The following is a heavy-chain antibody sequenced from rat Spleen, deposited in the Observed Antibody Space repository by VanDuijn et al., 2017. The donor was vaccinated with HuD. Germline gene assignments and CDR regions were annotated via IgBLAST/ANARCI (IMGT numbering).Heavy chain of an antibody. CDR3: VRYYYDGSYYVMDA. Sequence: HYMAWVRQAPAKGLEWVASISTGGGNAYYRGSVKGRFTISRDDAINTLYLQMDSLGSEDTATYYCVRYYYDGSYYVMDAWGHGASVTVSS. J-gene: IGHJ4*01. V-gene: IGHV5-25*01. CDR2: ISTGGGNA. D-gene: IGHD1-12*02. CDR1: HY.